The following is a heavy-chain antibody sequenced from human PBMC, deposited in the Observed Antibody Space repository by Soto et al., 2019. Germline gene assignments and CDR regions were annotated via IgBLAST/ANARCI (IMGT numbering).Heavy chain of an antibody. CDR3: ARDLSITGTRTR. Sequence: SVKVSCKASGGTLSSYTVSWVRQAPGQGLEWMGRIIPILGIANYAQKFQGRVTITADKSTSTAYTELSSLRSEDTAVYYCARDLSITGTRTRWGQGTLLTVSS. D-gene: IGHD1-7*01. J-gene: IGHJ4*02. CDR1: GGTLSSYT. V-gene: IGHV1-69*04. CDR2: IIPILGIA.